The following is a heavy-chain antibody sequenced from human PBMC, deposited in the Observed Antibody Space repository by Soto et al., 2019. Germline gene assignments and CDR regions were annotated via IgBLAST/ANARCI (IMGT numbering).Heavy chain of an antibody. J-gene: IGHJ5*02. CDR2: ITWNGGTI. D-gene: IGHD2-2*01. CDR1: GFAFDDYV. V-gene: IGHV3-9*01. Sequence: SLRLSCAASGFAFDDYVMHWVRQPPGRGLEWVSGITWNGGTIRYVDSVKGRFTISRDNAENSLYLQMNSLRPEDTAVYYCAKGGSAALIPKSARDNWFDTWGQGTQVTVSS. CDR3: AKGGSAALIPKSARDNWFDT.